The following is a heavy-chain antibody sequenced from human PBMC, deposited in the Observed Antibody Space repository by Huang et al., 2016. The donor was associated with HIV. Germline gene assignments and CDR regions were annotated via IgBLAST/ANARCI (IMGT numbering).Heavy chain of an antibody. J-gene: IGHJ4*02. V-gene: IGHV3-7*01. CDR3: ARRMDLDF. D-gene: IGHD2-15*01. CDR2: INQDGSEK. CDR1: GFAFSKYW. Sequence: EMQLVESGGGLVQRGGSLRLSCGGSGFAFSKYWMSWVRQAPGKGLEWVANINQDGSEKYYGDSVKGRFSISRDNAKKSLYLQMNSLRVEDTAVYYCARRMDLDFWGQGILVTVSS.